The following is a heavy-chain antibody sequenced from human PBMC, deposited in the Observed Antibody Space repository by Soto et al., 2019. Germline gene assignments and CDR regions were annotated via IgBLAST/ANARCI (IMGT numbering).Heavy chain of an antibody. CDR2: IYYSGST. V-gene: IGHV4-30-4*01. CDR1: GGSISSGDYY. Sequence: SETLFLTCTVSGGSISSGDYYWSWIRQPPGKGLEWIGYIYYSGSTYYNPSLKSRVTISVDTSKNQFSLKLSSVTAADMAVYYCARGSSRCYRGGYYHHWGLGTLVTVSS. J-gene: IGHJ5*02. CDR3: ARGSSRCYRGGYYHH. D-gene: IGHD3-22*01.